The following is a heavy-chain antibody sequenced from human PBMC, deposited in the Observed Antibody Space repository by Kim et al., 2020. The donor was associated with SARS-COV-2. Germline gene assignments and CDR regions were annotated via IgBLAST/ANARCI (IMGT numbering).Heavy chain of an antibody. D-gene: IGHD6-13*01. CDR3: AKDVRPRRYSSSWYTSSNWFDP. J-gene: IGHJ5*02. CDR2: ISGSGGST. CDR1: GFTFSSYA. V-gene: IGHV3-23*01. Sequence: GGSLRLSCAASGFTFSSYAMSWVRQAPGKGLEWVSAISGSGGSTYYADSVKGRFTISRDNSKNTLYLQMNSLRAEDTAVYYCAKDVRPRRYSSSWYTSSNWFDPWGQGTLVTVSS.